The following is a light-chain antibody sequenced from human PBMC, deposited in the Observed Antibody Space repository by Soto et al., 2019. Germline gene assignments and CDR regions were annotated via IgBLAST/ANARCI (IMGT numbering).Light chain of an antibody. CDR2: DVS. CDR3: SSYTSSSTDV. Sequence: SVLTQPASLSGSPGQSITTSWTGNSSDVGGYNYVPWYQQHPGKAPKLMIYDVSNRPSGVSNRFSGSKSGNTASLTISGLQAEDEADYYCSSYTSSSTDVFGTGTKVTVL. J-gene: IGLJ1*01. CDR1: SSDVGGYNY. V-gene: IGLV2-14*01.